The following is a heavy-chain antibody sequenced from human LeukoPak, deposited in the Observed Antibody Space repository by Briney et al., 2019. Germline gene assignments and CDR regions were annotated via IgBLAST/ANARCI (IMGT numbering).Heavy chain of an antibody. CDR1: GGSFSGYY. D-gene: IGHD3-3*01. V-gene: IGHV4-34*01. CDR3: ARARNYDFWSGYLYYFDY. J-gene: IGHJ4*02. CDR2: INHSGST. Sequence: SETLSLTCAVSGGSFSGYYWSWIRQPPGKGLEWIGEINHSGSTNYNPSLKSRVTISVDTSKNQFSLKLSSVTAADTAVYYCARARNYDFWSGYLYYFDYWGQGTLVTVSS.